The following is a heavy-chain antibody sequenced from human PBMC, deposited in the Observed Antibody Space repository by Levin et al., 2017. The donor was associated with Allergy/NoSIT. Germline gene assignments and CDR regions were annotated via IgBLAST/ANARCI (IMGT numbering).Heavy chain of an antibody. J-gene: IGHJ4*02. CDR1: GYTFTGYY. CDR3: ARDLDKVSFTVYSSSLCGALGY. Sequence: GASVKVSCKASGYTFTGYYMHWVRQAPGQGLEWMGRINPNSGGTNYAQKFQGRVTMTRDTSISTAYMELSRLRSDDTAVYYCARDLDKVSFTVYSSSLCGALGYWGQGTLVTVSS. D-gene: IGHD6-6*01. V-gene: IGHV1-2*06. CDR2: INPNSGGT.